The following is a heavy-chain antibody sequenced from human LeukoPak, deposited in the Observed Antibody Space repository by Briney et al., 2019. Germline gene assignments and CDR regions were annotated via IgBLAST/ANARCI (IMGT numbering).Heavy chain of an antibody. CDR1: GYTFTGYY. CDR2: ISAYNGNT. Sequence: GASVKVSCKASGYTFTGYYMHWVRQAPGQGLEWMGWISAYNGNTNYAQKLQGRVTMTTDTSTSTAYMELRSLRSDDTAVYYCARARLGFGYPIYWGQGTLVTVSS. J-gene: IGHJ4*02. V-gene: IGHV1-18*04. D-gene: IGHD3-22*01. CDR3: ARARLGFGYPIY.